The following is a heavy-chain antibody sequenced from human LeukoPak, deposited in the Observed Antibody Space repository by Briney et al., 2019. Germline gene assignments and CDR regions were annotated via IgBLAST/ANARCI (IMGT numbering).Heavy chain of an antibody. J-gene: IGHJ5*02. CDR2: IIPIFDTA. V-gene: IGHV1-69*13. D-gene: IGHD2-15*01. CDR3: ARVLSATGWFDP. CDR1: GGTFSSYA. Sequence: ASVKVSCKASGGTFSSYAISWVRQAPGQGLEWMGGIIPIFDTANYAQKFQGRVTITADESTSPVYLELSSLRSEDTAVYYCARVLSATGWFDPWGQGTLVTVSS.